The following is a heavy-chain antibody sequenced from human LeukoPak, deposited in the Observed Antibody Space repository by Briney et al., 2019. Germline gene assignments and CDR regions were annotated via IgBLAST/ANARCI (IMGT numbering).Heavy chain of an antibody. J-gene: IGHJ4*02. CDR1: GGTFSSYA. Sequence: ASVKVSCKASGGTFSSYAISWVRQAPGQRLEWMGWINAGNGDTKYSQTFQGRVTFTSDTSANTFYMELSSLRSEDTAVYYCAREGQWLVKIDYWGQGTLVTVSS. CDR2: INAGNGDT. D-gene: IGHD6-19*01. CDR3: AREGQWLVKIDY. V-gene: IGHV1-3*01.